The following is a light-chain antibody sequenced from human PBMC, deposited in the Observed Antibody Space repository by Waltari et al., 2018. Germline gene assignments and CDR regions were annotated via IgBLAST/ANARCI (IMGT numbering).Light chain of an antibody. V-gene: IGKV1-39*01. CDR3: QQSYSTLPT. J-gene: IGKJ4*01. CDR1: QSISSY. CDR2: AAS. Sequence: DIQITQSPSSLSASVGDRVTITCRASQSISSYLNWYQQKPGKAPKLLIYAASSLQSGVPSRFSGSGSGTDFTLTISSLQPEDFATYYCQQSYSTLPTFGGGTKVEIK.